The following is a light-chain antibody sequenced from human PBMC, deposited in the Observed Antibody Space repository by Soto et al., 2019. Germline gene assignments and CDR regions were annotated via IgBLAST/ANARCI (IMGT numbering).Light chain of an antibody. Sequence: EVVLTQSPGTLSLFPGETATLSCRASQRVSSNYLAWYQQKPGQAPRLLIYGASRRATGIPDRFSGSGSGTDFTLTISSLQSEDFAVYYCQQYNNWPITFGQGTRLEI. V-gene: IGKV3-20*01. CDR1: QRVSSNY. CDR2: GAS. CDR3: QQYNNWPIT. J-gene: IGKJ5*01.